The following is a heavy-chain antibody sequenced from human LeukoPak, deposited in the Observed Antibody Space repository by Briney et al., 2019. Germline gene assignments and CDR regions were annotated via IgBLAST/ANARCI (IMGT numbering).Heavy chain of an antibody. CDR1: GGSFSGYY. J-gene: IGHJ5*02. CDR2: INHSGST. Sequence: SETLSLTCAVYGGSFSGYYWSWIRQPPGKGLEWIGEINHSGSTNYNPPLKSRVTISVGTSKNQFSLKLSSVTAADTAVYYCARKYYYDSSGYYYWFDPWGQGTLVTVSS. CDR3: ARKYYYDSSGYYYWFDP. V-gene: IGHV4-34*01. D-gene: IGHD3-22*01.